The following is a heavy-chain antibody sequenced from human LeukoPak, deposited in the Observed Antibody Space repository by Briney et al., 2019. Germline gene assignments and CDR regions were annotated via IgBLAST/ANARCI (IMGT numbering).Heavy chain of an antibody. J-gene: IGHJ6*02. Sequence: GESLQISSKGSGSRFTDYWIGWVRQMTGKGLEWMGIIYPGDSDTRYSPSFQGQVTISADKSINTAHLQWSSLKASDTAMYYCARGAAGTTPDYYYFGLDVWGQGTTVRVSS. V-gene: IGHV5-51*01. CDR2: IYPGDSDT. CDR3: ARGAAGTTPDYYYFGLDV. CDR1: GSRFTDYW. D-gene: IGHD1-7*01.